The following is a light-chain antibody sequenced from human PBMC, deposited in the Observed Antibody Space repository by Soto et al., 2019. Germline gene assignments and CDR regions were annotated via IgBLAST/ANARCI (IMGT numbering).Light chain of an antibody. J-gene: IGKJ2*01. Sequence: EIVLTQSPATLSLSPGDRATLSCRASQSVSSYLAWYQQRPGQAPRLLIYDVSNRATGIPARFSGSGSGTDFTLTISSLEPEDFAVYYCLQRSTWPRTFGQGTKLEIK. CDR1: QSVSSY. CDR3: LQRSTWPRT. CDR2: DVS. V-gene: IGKV3-11*01.